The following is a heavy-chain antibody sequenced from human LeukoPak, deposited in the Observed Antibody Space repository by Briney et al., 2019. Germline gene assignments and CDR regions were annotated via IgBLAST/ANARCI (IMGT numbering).Heavy chain of an antibody. J-gene: IGHJ3*02. D-gene: IGHD3-22*01. V-gene: IGHV3-30*02. CDR3: AKDLITMIVVPSDAFDI. CDR1: GFTFSSYG. Sequence: GGSLRLSCAASGFTFSSYGMHWVRQAPGKGLEWVAFIRYDGSTKYYADSVKGRFTISRDNSKNTLYLQMNSLRAEDTAVYYCAKDLITMIVVPSDAFDIWGQGTMVTVSS. CDR2: IRYDGSTK.